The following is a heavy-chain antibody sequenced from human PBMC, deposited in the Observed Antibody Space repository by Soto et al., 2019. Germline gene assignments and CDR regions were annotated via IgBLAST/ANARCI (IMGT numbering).Heavy chain of an antibody. D-gene: IGHD6-13*01. J-gene: IGHJ4*02. CDR1: DGSISSSFYY. CDR3: ARPYSSSWNFDY. V-gene: IGHV4-39*01. CDR2: IYYSGST. Sequence: QLQLQESGPGLVKPSETLSLTCTVSDGSISSSFYYWGWIRQPPGKGLEWIGGIYYSGSTYYNPSLKSRVTISVDTSKNQCSLRLSSVTAADTAVYYCARPYSSSWNFDYWGQGTLVTVSS.